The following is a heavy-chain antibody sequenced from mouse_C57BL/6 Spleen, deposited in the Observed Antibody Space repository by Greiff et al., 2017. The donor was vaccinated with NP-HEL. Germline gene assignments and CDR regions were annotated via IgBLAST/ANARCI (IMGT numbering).Heavy chain of an antibody. Sequence: EVKLVESEGGLVQPGSSMKLSCTASGFTFSDYYMAWVRQVPEKGLEWVANINYDGSSTYYLDSLKSRFIISRDNAKNILYLQMSSLKSEDTATYYCARVGDGYYFFDYWGQGTTLTVSS. D-gene: IGHD2-3*01. J-gene: IGHJ2*01. CDR2: INYDGSST. V-gene: IGHV5-16*01. CDR1: GFTFSDYY. CDR3: ARVGDGYYFFDY.